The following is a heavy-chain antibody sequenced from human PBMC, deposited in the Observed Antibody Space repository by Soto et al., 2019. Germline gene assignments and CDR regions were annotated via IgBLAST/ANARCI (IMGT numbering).Heavy chain of an antibody. J-gene: IGHJ6*02. D-gene: IGHD6-6*01. CDR2: ISYDGSNK. V-gene: IGHV3-30-3*01. CDR1: GFTFSSYA. CDR3: ARQIADRQDYYYYYGMDV. Sequence: QVQLVESGGGVVQPGRSLRLSCAASGFTFSSYAMHWVRQAPGKGLEWVAVISYDGSNKYYADSVKGRFTISRDNSKNTLYLQMNSLRAKDTAVYYCARQIADRQDYYYYYGMDVWGQGTTVTLSS.